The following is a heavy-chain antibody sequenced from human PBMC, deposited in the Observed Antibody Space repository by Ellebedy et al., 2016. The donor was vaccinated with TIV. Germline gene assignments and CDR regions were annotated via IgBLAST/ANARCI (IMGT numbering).Heavy chain of an antibody. J-gene: IGHJ4*02. Sequence: GGSLRLXXAASGFTFSSYAMSWVRQAPGKGLEWVSAISGSGGSTYYADSVKGRFTISRDNSKNTLYLQMNSLRAEDTAVYYCAKDRSSSWFTYIGYWGQGTLVTVSS. CDR1: GFTFSSYA. CDR3: AKDRSSSWFTYIGY. CDR2: ISGSGGST. V-gene: IGHV3-23*01. D-gene: IGHD6-13*01.